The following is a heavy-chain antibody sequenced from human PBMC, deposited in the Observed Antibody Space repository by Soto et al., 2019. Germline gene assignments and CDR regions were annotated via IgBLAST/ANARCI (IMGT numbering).Heavy chain of an antibody. CDR3: AREGGDCSSTSCLYYYYYYGMDV. Sequence: GASVKVSCKASGYTFTSYGISWVRQAPGQGLEWMGWISAYNGNTNYAQKLQGRVTMTTDTSTSTAYMELRSLRSDDTAVYYCAREGGDCSSTSCLYYYYYYGMDVWGQGTTVTVSS. CDR1: GYTFTSYG. J-gene: IGHJ6*02. V-gene: IGHV1-18*04. CDR2: ISAYNGNT. D-gene: IGHD2-2*01.